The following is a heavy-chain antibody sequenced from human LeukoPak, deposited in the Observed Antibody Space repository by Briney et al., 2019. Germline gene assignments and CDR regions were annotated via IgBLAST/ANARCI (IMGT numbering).Heavy chain of an antibody. Sequence: SETLSLTCTVSGGSISSGGYYWSWIRQPPGKGLEWIGYIYHSGSTYYNPSLKSRVTISVDTSKNQFSLKLSSVTAADTAVYYCARHSRTYYDSSGYLDYWGQGTLVTVSS. J-gene: IGHJ4*02. CDR2: IYHSGST. CDR3: ARHSRTYYDSSGYLDY. CDR1: GGSISSGGYY. D-gene: IGHD3-22*01. V-gene: IGHV4-30-2*01.